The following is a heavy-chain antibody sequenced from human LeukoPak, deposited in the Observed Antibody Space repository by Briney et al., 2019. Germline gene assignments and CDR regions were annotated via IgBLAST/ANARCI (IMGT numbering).Heavy chain of an antibody. J-gene: IGHJ6*02. CDR2: INHSGST. Sequence: SETLSLTCAVYGGSFSGYYWSWIRQPPGKGLEWIGEINHSGSTNYNPSLKSRVTISVDTSKDQFSLKLSSVTAADTAAYYCARGQYCSSTSCEAGMDVWGQGTTVTVSS. CDR1: GGSFSGYY. V-gene: IGHV4-34*01. CDR3: ARGQYCSSTSCEAGMDV. D-gene: IGHD2-2*01.